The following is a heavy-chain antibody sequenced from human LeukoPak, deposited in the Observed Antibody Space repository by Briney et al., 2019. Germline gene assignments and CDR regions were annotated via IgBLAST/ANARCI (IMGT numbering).Heavy chain of an antibody. V-gene: IGHV1-24*01. CDR1: GYTLTELS. D-gene: IGHD2-15*01. CDR3: ATDLGYMVVAATPRFNAFDI. J-gene: IGHJ3*02. Sequence: GASVKVSCKVSGYTLTELSMHWVRQAPGKGLEWMGGFDPEDGETIYAQKFQGRVTMTEDTSTDTAYMELSSLRSEDTAVYYCATDLGYMVVAATPRFNAFDIWGQGTMVTVSS. CDR2: FDPEDGET.